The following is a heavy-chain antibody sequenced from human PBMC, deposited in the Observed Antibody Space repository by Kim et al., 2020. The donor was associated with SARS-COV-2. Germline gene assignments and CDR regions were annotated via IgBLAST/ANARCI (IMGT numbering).Heavy chain of an antibody. Sequence: KGRLTISRDESKTTLYLQMNSLKTEDTAVYYCTTRRYYYGSGSYSYGMDVWGQGTTVTVSS. D-gene: IGHD3-10*01. CDR3: TTRRYYYGSGSYSYGMDV. V-gene: IGHV3-15*01. J-gene: IGHJ6*02.